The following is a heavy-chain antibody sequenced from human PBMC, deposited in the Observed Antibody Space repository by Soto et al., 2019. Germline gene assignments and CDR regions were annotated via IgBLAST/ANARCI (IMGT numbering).Heavy chain of an antibody. V-gene: IGHV3-21*01. CDR2: ITTSSSYI. J-gene: IGHJ5*01. D-gene: IGHD1-1*01. CDR3: VRSGTAPMHRHNWFDS. CDR1: GFTFSSYD. Sequence: EVQLVESGGGLVKPGGSLRLSCAASGFTFSSYDMNWVRQAPGKGLEWVSSITTSSSYIYYGDSLRGRLTISRDNAKNSLFLQMISLRAEDTAVYYCVRSGTAPMHRHNWFDSWGQGTLVTVSS.